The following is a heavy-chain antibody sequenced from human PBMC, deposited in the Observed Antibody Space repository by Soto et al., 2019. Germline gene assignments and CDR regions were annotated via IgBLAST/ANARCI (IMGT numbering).Heavy chain of an antibody. Sequence: GGSLRLSCAASGFTFSSYSMNWVRQAPGKGLEWVSYISSSSSTIYYADSVKGRFTISRDNAKNSLYLQMNSLRAEDTAVYYCARDLAPNYDILTGYYIYFDYWGQGTLVTVSS. J-gene: IGHJ4*02. CDR3: ARDLAPNYDILTGYYIYFDY. CDR1: GFTFSSYS. V-gene: IGHV3-48*01. CDR2: ISSSSSTI. D-gene: IGHD3-9*01.